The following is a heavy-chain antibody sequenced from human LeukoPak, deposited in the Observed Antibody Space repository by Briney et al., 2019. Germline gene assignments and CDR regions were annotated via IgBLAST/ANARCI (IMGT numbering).Heavy chain of an antibody. V-gene: IGHV3-73*01. J-gene: IGHJ4*02. CDR3: TRWDCTTTGCYPFDY. CDR2: IRDKANSYAT. Sequence: GGSLKLSCAASGFTFSGSAIHWVRQASGKGLEWVGRIRDKANSYATAYIASVKGRFTISRDDSKNTAYLQMSSLKTEDTAVYYCTRWDCTTTGCYPFDYWGQGTLVTVSS. D-gene: IGHD2-2*01. CDR1: GFTFSGSA.